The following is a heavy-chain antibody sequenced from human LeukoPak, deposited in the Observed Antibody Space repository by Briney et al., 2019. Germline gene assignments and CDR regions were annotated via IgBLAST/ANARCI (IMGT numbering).Heavy chain of an antibody. V-gene: IGHV3-30*18. Sequence: GGSLRLSCAASGFTFSSYGMHWVRQAPGKGLEWVAVISYDGSNKYYADSVKGRFTISRDNSKNTLYLQMNSLRAEDTAVYYCANTARGYSYAGAFDIWGQGTMVTVSS. CDR1: GFTFSSYG. CDR3: ANTARGYSYAGAFDI. J-gene: IGHJ3*02. CDR2: ISYDGSNK. D-gene: IGHD5-18*01.